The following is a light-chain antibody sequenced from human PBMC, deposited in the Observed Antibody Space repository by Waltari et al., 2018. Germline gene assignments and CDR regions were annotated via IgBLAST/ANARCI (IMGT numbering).Light chain of an antibody. CDR3: QHRSNWPPS. J-gene: IGKJ2*01. Sequence: EIVLTQSPATLSLSPGERATLSCRASQSIGSYLAWYQQKPGLAPSLLIYDASNRAAGIPARFSGSGSGTDFPLTISSLEPEDFAVYYCQHRSNWPPSFGQGTKVEIE. V-gene: IGKV3-11*01. CDR2: DAS. CDR1: QSIGSY.